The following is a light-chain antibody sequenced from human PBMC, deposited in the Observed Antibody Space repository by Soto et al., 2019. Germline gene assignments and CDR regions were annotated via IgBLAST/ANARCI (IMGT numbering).Light chain of an antibody. J-gene: IGKJ5*01. V-gene: IGKV3-15*01. CDR2: DAS. CDR1: QSVSSD. CDR3: QQYGGSPLIT. Sequence: EIVITQSPSSLSVSPRERATVSCGASQSVSSDLAWYQQKPGQAPRLLIYDASSRATGIPARFSGSGSGTEFSLTISTLESEDFAVYYCQQYGGSPLITFGQGTRLEIK.